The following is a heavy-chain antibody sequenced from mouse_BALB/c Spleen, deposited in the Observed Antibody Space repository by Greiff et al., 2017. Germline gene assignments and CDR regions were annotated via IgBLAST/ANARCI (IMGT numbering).Heavy chain of an antibody. CDR1: GYSITSGYY. CDR3: ARALYDAAWFAY. Sequence: DVQLQESGPGLVKPSQSLSLTCSVTGYSITSGYYWNWIRQFPGNKLEWMGYISYDGSNNYNPSLKNRISITRDTSKNQFFLKLNSVTTEDTATYYCARALYDAAWFAYWGQGTLVTVSA. D-gene: IGHD2-14*01. V-gene: IGHV3-6*02. CDR2: ISYDGSN. J-gene: IGHJ3*01.